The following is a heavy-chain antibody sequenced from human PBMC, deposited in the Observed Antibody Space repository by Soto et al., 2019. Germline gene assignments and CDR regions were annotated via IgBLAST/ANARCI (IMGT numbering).Heavy chain of an antibody. V-gene: IGHV1-69*01. CDR3: AKASYYVILTGSSYAFDI. CDR1: GGPFSSYA. Sequence: QVQLLQSGAEVKKPGSSVKVSCKAYGGPFSSYAISWVRQDPGQGLEWMGGIIPLFGTANYAQKFQGSVTITADEFTITAYTELSSLRSEDTAVYYFAKASYYVILTGSSYAFDIWGQGTMVTVSS. CDR2: IIPLFGTA. D-gene: IGHD3-9*01. J-gene: IGHJ3*02.